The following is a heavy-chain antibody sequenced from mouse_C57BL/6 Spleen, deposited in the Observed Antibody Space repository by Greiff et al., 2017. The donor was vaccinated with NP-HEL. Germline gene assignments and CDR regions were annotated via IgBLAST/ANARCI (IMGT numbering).Heavy chain of an antibody. CDR1: GYTFTSYW. D-gene: IGHD4-1*01. CDR3: AKTGTDFYYFDY. J-gene: IGHJ2*01. V-gene: IGHV1-69*01. CDR2: IDPSDSYT. Sequence: VQLQESGAELVMPGASVKLSCKASGYTFTSYWMHWVKQRPGQGLEWIGEIDPSDSYTNYNQKFKGKSTLTVDKSSSTAYMQLSSLTSEDSAVYYCAKTGTDFYYFDYWGQGTTLTVSS.